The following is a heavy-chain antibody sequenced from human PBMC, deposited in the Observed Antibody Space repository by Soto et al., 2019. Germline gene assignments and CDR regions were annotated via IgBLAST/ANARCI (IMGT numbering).Heavy chain of an antibody. V-gene: IGHV3-66*01. J-gene: IGHJ4*02. CDR2: IYSGGST. D-gene: IGHD3-10*01. CDR1: GFTVNSNY. CDR3: ATGFGDSFDY. Sequence: PGGSLRLSCAASGFTVNSNYMSWVRQAPGKGLEWVSAIYSGGSTHYADSVKGRFTISRDKSKNTLYLQMNSLRAEDTAVYYCATGFGDSFDYWGQGTLVTVPQ.